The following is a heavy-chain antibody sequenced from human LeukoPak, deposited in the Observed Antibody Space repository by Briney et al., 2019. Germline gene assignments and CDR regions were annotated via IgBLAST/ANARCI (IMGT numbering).Heavy chain of an antibody. Sequence: GGSLRLSCAASGFTFSSYSMNWVRQAPGKGLEWVSSISSSSSYIYYADSVKGRFTISRDNSKNTLYLQMNNLRAEDTAVYHCAKEVLDYEIPYWYFDLWGRGTLVTVSS. CDR2: ISSSSSYI. CDR3: AKEVLDYEIPYWYFDL. D-gene: IGHD4-17*01. CDR1: GFTFSSYS. J-gene: IGHJ2*01. V-gene: IGHV3-21*04.